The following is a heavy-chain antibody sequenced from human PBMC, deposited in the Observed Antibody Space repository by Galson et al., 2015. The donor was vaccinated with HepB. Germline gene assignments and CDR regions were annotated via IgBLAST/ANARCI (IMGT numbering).Heavy chain of an antibody. CDR1: GFTFSSYA. CDR2: ISYDGSNK. J-gene: IGHJ3*02. CDR3: ARADYDILTGYYGAFDI. Sequence: SLRLSCAASGFTFSSYAMHWVRQAPGKGLEWVAVISYDGSNKYYADSVKGRFTISRDNSKNTLYLQMNSLRAEDTAVYYCARADYDILTGYYGAFDIWGQGTMVTVSS. V-gene: IGHV3-30*04. D-gene: IGHD3-9*01.